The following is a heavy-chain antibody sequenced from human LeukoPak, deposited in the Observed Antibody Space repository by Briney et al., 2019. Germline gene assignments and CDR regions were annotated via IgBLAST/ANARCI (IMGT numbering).Heavy chain of an antibody. D-gene: IGHD3-22*01. CDR3: VGGDSREL. CDR2: IGRTSVDK. J-gene: IGHJ4*02. V-gene: IGHV3-21*01. Sequence: PGGSLRLSCAGSGFTLNTYTMNWVRQAPGKGLEWISSIGRTSVDKYYAASVRGRFTISRDNSKNSLYVEMSSLRAEDTAVYYCVGGDSRELWGQGTLVTVSS. CDR1: GFTLNTYT.